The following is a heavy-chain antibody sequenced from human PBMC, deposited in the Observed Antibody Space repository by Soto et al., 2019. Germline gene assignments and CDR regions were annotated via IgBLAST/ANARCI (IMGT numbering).Heavy chain of an antibody. CDR2: IFYSGST. J-gene: IGHJ6*02. V-gene: IGHV4-39*07. Sequence: PSETLSLTCTVSGGSISSSSYYWGWIRQPPGKGLEWIGSIFYSGSTYYNPSLKSRVTISIDRSKNQFSLKLNSVTAADTAVYYCARDLWGYCGTDCYPLDVWGQGTTVTVSS. D-gene: IGHD2-21*02. CDR1: GGSISSSSYY. CDR3: ARDLWGYCGTDCYPLDV.